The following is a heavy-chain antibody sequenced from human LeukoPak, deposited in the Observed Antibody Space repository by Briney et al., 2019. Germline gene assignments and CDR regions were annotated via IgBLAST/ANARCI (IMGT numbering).Heavy chain of an antibody. J-gene: IGHJ4*02. CDR1: GGSISSYY. Sequence: PSETLSLTCTVSGGSISSYYWSWLRQPPGKGLEWIGYIYYSGSTNYNPSLKSRVTISVDTSKNQFSLKLSSVTAADTAVYYCARDYGEVTFDYWGQGTLVTVSS. D-gene: IGHD2-21*02. CDR3: ARDYGEVTFDY. V-gene: IGHV4-59*01. CDR2: IYYSGST.